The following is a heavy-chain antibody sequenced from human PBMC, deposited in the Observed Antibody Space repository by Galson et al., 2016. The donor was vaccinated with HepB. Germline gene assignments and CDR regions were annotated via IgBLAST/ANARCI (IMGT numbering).Heavy chain of an antibody. Sequence: ETLSLTCVVSGGSISSSHWWSWVRQPPGKGLEWIGEIYNGGSTTYNPSLKSRVTISVDKSNNELSLKLTSVTAADTALYCCARGIHDFWSGHRSYFDSWGQGALVIVSS. CDR2: IYNGGST. D-gene: IGHD3-3*01. V-gene: IGHV4-4*01. CDR1: GGSISSSHW. J-gene: IGHJ4*02. CDR3: ARGIHDFWSGHRSYFDS.